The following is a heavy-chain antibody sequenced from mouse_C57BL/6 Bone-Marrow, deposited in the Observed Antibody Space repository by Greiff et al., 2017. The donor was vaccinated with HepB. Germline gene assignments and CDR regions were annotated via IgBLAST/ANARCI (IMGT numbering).Heavy chain of an antibody. V-gene: IGHV3-6*01. CDR2: ISYDGSN. CDR3: ARVKGDSNYYYFDY. Sequence: DVKLQESGPGLVKPSQSLSLTCSVTGYSITSGYYWNWIRQFPGNKLEWMGYISYDGSNNYNPSLKNRISITRDTSKNQFFLKLNSVTTEDTATYYCARVKGDSNYYYFDYWGQGTTLTVSS. D-gene: IGHD2-5*01. CDR1: GYSITSGYY. J-gene: IGHJ2*01.